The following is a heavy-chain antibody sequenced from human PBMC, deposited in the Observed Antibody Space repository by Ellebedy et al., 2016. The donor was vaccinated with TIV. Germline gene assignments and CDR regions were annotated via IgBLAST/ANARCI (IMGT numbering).Heavy chain of an antibody. V-gene: IGHV4-61*01. J-gene: IGHJ6*02. CDR1: GGSVSSGSYY. Sequence: SETLSLTCTVSGGSVSSGSYYWSWIRQPPGKGLEWIGYIYYSGSTNYNPSLKSRVTISVDTSKNQFSLKLSSVTAADTAVYYCARTTAVAGTYYYGMDVWGQGTTVTVSS. CDR3: ARTTAVAGTYYYGMDV. CDR2: IYYSGST. D-gene: IGHD6-19*01.